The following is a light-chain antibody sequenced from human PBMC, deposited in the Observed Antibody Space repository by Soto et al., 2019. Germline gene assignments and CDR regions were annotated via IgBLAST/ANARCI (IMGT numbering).Light chain of an antibody. J-gene: IGKJ1*01. V-gene: IGKV1-5*01. CDR1: QSISTW. CDR2: GAS. CDR3: QQYNNWSWT. Sequence: DTHITQSPSTLSASVGDRVTITCRASQSISTWLAWYQQKPGKAPKLLIYGASSLESGVPSRFSGSGSGTEFTLTISSLQSEDFAAYYCQQYNNWSWTFGQGTKVDIK.